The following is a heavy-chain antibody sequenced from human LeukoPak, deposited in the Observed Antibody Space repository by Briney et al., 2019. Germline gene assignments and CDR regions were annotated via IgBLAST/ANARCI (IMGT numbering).Heavy chain of an antibody. D-gene: IGHD2-8*02. Sequence: ASVKVSCKASGYTFTSYGISWVRQAPGQGVEWMGWISAYNGNTNYAQKLQGRVTMTTDTSTSTAYMELRSLRSDDTAVYYCATALVSRGYYYYYMDVWGKGTTVTVSS. J-gene: IGHJ6*03. CDR2: ISAYNGNT. V-gene: IGHV1-18*01. CDR1: GYTFTSYG. CDR3: ATALVSRGYYYYYMDV.